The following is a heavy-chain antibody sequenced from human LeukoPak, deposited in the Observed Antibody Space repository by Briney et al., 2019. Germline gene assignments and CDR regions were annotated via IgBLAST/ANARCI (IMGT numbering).Heavy chain of an antibody. J-gene: IGHJ4*02. CDR1: GFTFSSYG. CDR2: MSGSGGST. D-gene: IGHD6-6*01. V-gene: IGHV3-23*01. CDR3: ARDKRTSYLSSFAY. Sequence: GGPLRLSCAASGFTFSSYGMSWVRQAPGKGLEWVSAMSGSGGSTYYADSVKGRFTISRDNSKNTLYLQMNSLRAADTAVYYCARDKRTSYLSSFAYWGQGTLVTVSS.